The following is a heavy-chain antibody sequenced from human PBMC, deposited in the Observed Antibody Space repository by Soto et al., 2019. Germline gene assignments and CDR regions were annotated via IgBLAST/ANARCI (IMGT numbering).Heavy chain of an antibody. J-gene: IGHJ2*01. D-gene: IGHD3-9*01. CDR2: VYQNGNA. CDR1: GASIARGGYC. Sequence: QLQLQESGSGLGKPSQTLSLTCTVSGASIARGGYCWSWIRQPPGKALESIGYVYQNGNAYLNPSLKSRVTMSVDKSKNQFSLKLSSVTAADTAVYFCARGGADWSLRNFDVWGRGTLVSVSS. V-gene: IGHV4-30-2*01. CDR3: ARGGADWSLRNFDV.